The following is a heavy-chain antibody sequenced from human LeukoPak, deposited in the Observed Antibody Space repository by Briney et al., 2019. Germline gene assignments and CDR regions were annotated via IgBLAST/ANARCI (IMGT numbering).Heavy chain of an antibody. Sequence: KPGGSLRLSCAASGFIFSSYSMNWVRQAPGKGLEWVSSISSSSYIYYADSVKGRFTISRDNAKNSLYLQMNSLRAEDTAVYYCARDVVVRGVMGNWFDPWGQGTLVTVSS. CDR2: ISSSSYI. CDR3: ARDVVVRGVMGNWFDP. J-gene: IGHJ5*02. V-gene: IGHV3-21*01. D-gene: IGHD3-10*01. CDR1: GFIFSSYS.